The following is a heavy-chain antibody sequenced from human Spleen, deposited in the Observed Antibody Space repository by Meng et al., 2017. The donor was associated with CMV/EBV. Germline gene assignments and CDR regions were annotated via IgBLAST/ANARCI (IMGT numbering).Heavy chain of an antibody. D-gene: IGHD6-6*01. CDR3: ARRIAARPTRLFDY. V-gene: IGHV4-31*02. J-gene: IGHJ4*02. CDR1: GGSISSGGYY. CDR2: IYYSGST. Sequence: SGGSISSGGYYWSWIRQHPGKGLEWIGYIYYSGSTYYNPSLKSRVTISVDTSKNQFSLKLSSVTAADTAVYYCARRIAARPTRLFDYWGQGTLVTVSS.